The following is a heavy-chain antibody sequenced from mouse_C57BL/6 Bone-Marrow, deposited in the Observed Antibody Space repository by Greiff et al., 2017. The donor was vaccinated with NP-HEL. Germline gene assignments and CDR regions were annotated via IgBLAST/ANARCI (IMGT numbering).Heavy chain of an antibody. CDR1: GYTFTDYY. Sequence: EVQLHQSGPELVKPGASVKISCKASGYTFTDYYMNWVKQSHGKSLEWIGDINPNNGGTSYNQKFKGKATLTVDKSSSTAYMERRSLTSEDSAVYYCAGALYYGSSYGYFDYWGQGTTLTVSS. D-gene: IGHD1-1*01. V-gene: IGHV1-26*01. CDR3: AGALYYGSSYGYFDY. J-gene: IGHJ2*01. CDR2: INPNNGGT.